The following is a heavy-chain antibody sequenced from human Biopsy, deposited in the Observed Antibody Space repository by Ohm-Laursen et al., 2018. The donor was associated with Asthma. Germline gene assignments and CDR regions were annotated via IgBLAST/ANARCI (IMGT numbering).Heavy chain of an antibody. CDR1: GFTVSRDH. CDR3: ATLRVYCRGANCFFFNY. J-gene: IGHJ4*02. CDR2: IYSGGTS. Sequence: SLRLSCTASGFTVSRDHMFWVRQAPGKGLEWVSVIYSGGTSDTADSVRGRSTISRDFHKNTLYLQMDSLRAEDTAVYYCATLRVYCRGANCFFFNYWGQGTLVTVSS. V-gene: IGHV3-53*01. D-gene: IGHD2-2*01.